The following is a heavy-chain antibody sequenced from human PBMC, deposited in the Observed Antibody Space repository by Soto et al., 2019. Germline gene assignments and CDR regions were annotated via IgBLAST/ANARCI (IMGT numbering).Heavy chain of an antibody. V-gene: IGHV4-34*01. D-gene: IGHD5-18*01. CDR2: INHSGST. CDR1: GGSFSGYY. Sequence: SETLSLTCAVYGGSFSGYYWSWIRQPPGKGLEWIGEINHSGSTNYNPSLKSRVTISVDTSKNQFSLKLSSVTAADTAVYYCARGHRIQLWLRVVNWFDPWGQGTLVTVS. J-gene: IGHJ5*02. CDR3: ARGHRIQLWLRVVNWFDP.